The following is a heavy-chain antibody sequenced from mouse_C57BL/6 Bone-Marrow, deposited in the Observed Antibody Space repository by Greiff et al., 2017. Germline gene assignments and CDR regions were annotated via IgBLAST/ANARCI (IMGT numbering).Heavy chain of an antibody. J-gene: IGHJ3*01. CDR2: IHPNSGST. CDR1: GYTFTSYW. V-gene: IGHV1-64*01. D-gene: IGHD1-1*02. Sequence: QVQLQQPGAELVKPGASVKLSCKASGYTFTSYWMHWVKQRPGQGLEWIGKIHPNSGSTNYNEKFKSKATLTVDKSSSTAYMQLSSLTSEDSAVYYCARVGFSWFAYWGQGTLVTVSA. CDR3: ARVGFSWFAY.